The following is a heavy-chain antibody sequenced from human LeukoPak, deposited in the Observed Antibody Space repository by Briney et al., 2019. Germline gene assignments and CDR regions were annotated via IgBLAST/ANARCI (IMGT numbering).Heavy chain of an antibody. J-gene: IGHJ4*02. CDR2: IYSGGST. D-gene: IGHD1-1*01. Sequence: GGSLRLSCAASGFTVSSSYMSWVRQAPGKGLEWVSVIYSGGSTYYADSVKGRFAISRDNSKNSLYLQMNSLRAEDTAVYYCARGVPTGIDYFDYWGQGTLVTVSS. V-gene: IGHV3-53*01. CDR1: GFTVSSSY. CDR3: ARGVPTGIDYFDY.